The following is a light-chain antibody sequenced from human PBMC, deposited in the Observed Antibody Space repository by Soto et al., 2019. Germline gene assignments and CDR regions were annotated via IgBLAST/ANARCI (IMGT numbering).Light chain of an antibody. Sequence: EIVMTQSPATLSVSPGERATLSCRASQRVSSNLAWYQQKPGQAPRLLIYGASTRATGIPARFSGSGSGTEFTLTISSLQSEDFAVYYCQQYNNWPPYTFGQGTMLEIK. CDR3: QQYNNWPPYT. J-gene: IGKJ2*01. CDR2: GAS. CDR1: QRVSSN. V-gene: IGKV3-15*01.